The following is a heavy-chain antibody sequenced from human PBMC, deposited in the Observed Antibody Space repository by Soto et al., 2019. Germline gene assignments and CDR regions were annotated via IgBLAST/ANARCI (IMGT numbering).Heavy chain of an antibody. CDR1: RYRFTAYF. D-gene: IGHD1-1*01. Sequence: GASVEVSCKAPRYRFTAYFMRWVRQAAGQGLEWMGWINPNNGATQYGLSFQGRVTMTRDPTISTAYMELSSLRSDDTAVYYCASHDPGARFDPWGQGTLVTVSS. CDR2: INPNNGAT. J-gene: IGHJ5*02. CDR3: ASHDPGARFDP. V-gene: IGHV1-2*02.